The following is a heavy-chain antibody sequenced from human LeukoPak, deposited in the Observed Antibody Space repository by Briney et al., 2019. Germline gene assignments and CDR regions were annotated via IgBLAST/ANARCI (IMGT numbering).Heavy chain of an antibody. D-gene: IGHD4-17*01. CDR2: IRSKAYGGTT. CDR1: GFTFGDYA. CDR3: TTGYYGDYASNWFDP. J-gene: IGHJ5*02. Sequence: GGSLRLSCTASGFTFGDYAMSWFRQAPGKGLEWVGFIRSKAYGGTTEYAASVKGRFTISRDDSKNTLYLQMNSLKTEDTAVYYCTTGYYGDYASNWFDPWGQGTLVTVSS. V-gene: IGHV3-49*03.